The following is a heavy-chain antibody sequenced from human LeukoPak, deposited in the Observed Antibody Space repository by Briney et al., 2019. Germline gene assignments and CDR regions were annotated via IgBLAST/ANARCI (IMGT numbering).Heavy chain of an antibody. D-gene: IGHD2-15*01. CDR2: IYYGGRA. V-gene: IGHV4-59*08. CDR1: GGSVGSYY. CDR3: ARHGSSYSFDY. J-gene: IGHJ4*02. Sequence: SETLSLSCTVSGGSVGSYYWSWIRQSPGKGLEWIGYIYYGGRANYNPSLKSRATISIDRSKNQFSLKLSSLTAADTAGYYCARHGSSYSFDYWGQGTLVTVSS.